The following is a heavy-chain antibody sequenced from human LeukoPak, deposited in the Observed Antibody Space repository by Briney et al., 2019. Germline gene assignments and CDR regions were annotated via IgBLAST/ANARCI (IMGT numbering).Heavy chain of an antibody. CDR3: ARAFSLKGFRAVAGY. J-gene: IGHJ4*02. D-gene: IGHD6-19*01. CDR1: GYTFTSYD. CDR2: MNPNSGNT. V-gene: IGHV1-8*01. Sequence: ASVKVSCKASGYTFTSYDINWVRQATGQGLGWMGWMNPNSGNTGYAQKFQGRVTMTRNTSISTAYMELSSLRSEDTAVYYCARAFSLKGFRAVAGYWGQGTLVTVSS.